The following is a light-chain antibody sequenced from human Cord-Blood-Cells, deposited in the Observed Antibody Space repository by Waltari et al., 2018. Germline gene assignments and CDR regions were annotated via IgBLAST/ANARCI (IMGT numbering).Light chain of an antibody. V-gene: IGKV3-20*01. CDR2: GAS. Sequence: EIVLTQSPGTLSLSPGERATLSCRASQSVISSYLAWYQHKPGQAPRLLSYGASSRATGIPDRCSGSGSGTDFTLTISRLEPEDFAVHYCQQYGSSPPWTFGQGTKVEIK. J-gene: IGKJ1*01. CDR1: QSVISSY. CDR3: QQYGSSPPWT.